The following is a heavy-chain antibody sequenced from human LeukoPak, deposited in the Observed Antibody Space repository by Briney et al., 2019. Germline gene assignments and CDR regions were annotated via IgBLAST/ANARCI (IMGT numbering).Heavy chain of an antibody. Sequence: SVKVSCKASGGTFSSYGISWVRQAPGQGLEWMGRIIPILGIANYAQKFQGRVTLTADKSTSTAYMELSSLRSEDTAVYYCARDPDCSGGSCYRFDPWGQGTLVTVSS. CDR3: ARDPDCSGGSCYRFDP. D-gene: IGHD2-15*01. J-gene: IGHJ5*02. CDR1: GGTFSSYG. CDR2: IIPILGIA. V-gene: IGHV1-69*04.